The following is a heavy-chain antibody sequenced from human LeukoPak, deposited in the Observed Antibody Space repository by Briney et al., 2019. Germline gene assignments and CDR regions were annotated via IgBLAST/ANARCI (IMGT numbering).Heavy chain of an antibody. V-gene: IGHV1-8*01. CDR3: ARGRGYCSSTSCYRFDP. CDR1: GYTFTSYD. D-gene: IGHD2-2*03. J-gene: IGHJ5*02. Sequence: ASVKVSCKASGYTFTSYDINWVRQATGQGLEWMGWMNPNSGNTGYAQKFQGRVTMNRNTSISTAYMELSSLRSEDTAVYYCARGRGYCSSTSCYRFDPWGQGTLVTVSS. CDR2: MNPNSGNT.